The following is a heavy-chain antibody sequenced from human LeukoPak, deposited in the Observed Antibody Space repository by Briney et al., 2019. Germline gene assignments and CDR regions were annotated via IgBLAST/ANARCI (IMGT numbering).Heavy chain of an antibody. V-gene: IGHV3-30-3*01. CDR3: ARDLPITMVRGVTFYYYYGMDV. Sequence: GGSLRLSCAASAFTFSSYAMHSVRQDPGKGLEWLAVISYDGSNKYYADSVKGRFTISRDNSKNTLYLQMNSLRAEDTAVYYCARDLPITMVRGVTFYYYYGMDVWGQGTTVTVSS. CDR1: AFTFSSYA. D-gene: IGHD3-10*01. J-gene: IGHJ6*02. CDR2: ISYDGSNK.